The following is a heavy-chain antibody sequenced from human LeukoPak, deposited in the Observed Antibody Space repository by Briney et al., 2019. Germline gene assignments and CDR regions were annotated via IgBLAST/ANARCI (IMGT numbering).Heavy chain of an antibody. D-gene: IGHD2-2*02. V-gene: IGHV3-30-3*01. CDR3: ARVPTYCSSTSCYSLFDY. CDR1: GFTFSSYA. Sequence: GALRLSCAASGFTFSSYAMHWVRQAPGKGLEWVAVISYDGSNKYYADSVKGRFTISRDNSKSTLYLQMNSLRAEDTAVYYCARVPTYCSSTSCYSLFDYWGQGTLVTVSS. CDR2: ISYDGSNK. J-gene: IGHJ4*02.